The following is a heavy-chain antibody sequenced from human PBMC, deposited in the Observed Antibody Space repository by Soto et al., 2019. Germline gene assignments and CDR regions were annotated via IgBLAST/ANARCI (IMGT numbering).Heavy chain of an antibody. CDR2: IYYSGST. V-gene: IGHV4-30-4*01. D-gene: IGHD3-3*01. Sequence: SETLSLTCTVSGGSISSGDYYWSWIRQPPGKGLEWIGYIYYSGSTYYNPSLKSRVTISVDTSKNQFSLKLSSVTAADTAVYYCARGRPRGYEFDYWGQGTLVTVSS. CDR1: GGSISSGDYY. CDR3: ARGRPRGYEFDY. J-gene: IGHJ4*02.